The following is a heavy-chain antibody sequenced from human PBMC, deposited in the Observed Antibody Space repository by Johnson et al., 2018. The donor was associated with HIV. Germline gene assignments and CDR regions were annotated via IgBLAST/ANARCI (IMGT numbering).Heavy chain of an antibody. CDR2: IGTAGDT. CDR3: AQENFEWELGAFDI. J-gene: IGHJ3*02. V-gene: IGHV3-13*01. CDR1: GFTFSSYD. D-gene: IGHD1-26*01. Sequence: VQLVESGGGLVQPGGSLRLSCAASGFTFSSYDMPWVRPVTGKGLEWVSAIGTAGDTYYPGSVKGRFTISRDNSKNTLYLQMNSLRAEDTAVYYCAQENFEWELGAFDIWGQGTMVTVSS.